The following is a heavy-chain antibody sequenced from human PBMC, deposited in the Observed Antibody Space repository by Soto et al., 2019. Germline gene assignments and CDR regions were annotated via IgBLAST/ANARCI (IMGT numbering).Heavy chain of an antibody. V-gene: IGHV3-30-3*01. CDR1: GFSLSTYA. Sequence: QVHLVEFGGGVVQPGGSLRLSCAASGFSLSTYAMHWVRQAPGKGLEWVAVISSDGSDKYYADSVKGRFTISRDNSKNTLYLQMNSLRTEDTGVYYCPRAPGSPSLPLRDFYYGLHVWGQGNTVTVSS. CDR2: ISSDGSDK. J-gene: IGHJ6*02. CDR3: PRAPGSPSLPLRDFYYGLHV. D-gene: IGHD2-15*01.